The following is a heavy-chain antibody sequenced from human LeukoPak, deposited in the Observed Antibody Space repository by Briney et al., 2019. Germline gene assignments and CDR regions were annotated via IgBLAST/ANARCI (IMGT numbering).Heavy chain of an antibody. D-gene: IGHD6-6*01. CDR3: VRGGGADRPYGLDV. J-gene: IGHJ6*02. CDR1: GFTFSSYW. Sequence: PGGSLRLSCAAFGFTFSSYWIHWVRQAPGKGPVWASRINSDGTSTTYADPVKGRFTISRDSAKNTVYLQMNSLRAEDTAVYYCVRGGGADRPYGLDVWGQGTTVTVSS. CDR2: INSDGTST. V-gene: IGHV3-74*01.